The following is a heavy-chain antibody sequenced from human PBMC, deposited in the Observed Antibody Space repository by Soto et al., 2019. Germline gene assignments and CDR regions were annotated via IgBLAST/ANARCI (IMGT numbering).Heavy chain of an antibody. V-gene: IGHV4-39*01. CDR1: GASVSSTSYY. CDR3: ARHAHYYNGFDL. CDR2: AYFSGHS. J-gene: IGHJ6*02. Sequence: SETLSLTCTVSGASVSSTSYYWAWIRQSPGEGGQWTGSAYFSGHSYHNPSLSSRLHISLYLSNNDLSRQLTSATAADTAVYYCARHAHYYNGFDLRGQGTTVTVSS.